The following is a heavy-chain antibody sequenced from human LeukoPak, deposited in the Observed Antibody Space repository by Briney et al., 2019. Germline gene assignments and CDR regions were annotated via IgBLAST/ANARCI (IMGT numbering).Heavy chain of an antibody. D-gene: IGHD2-21*01. CDR2: IYYSGST. J-gene: IGHJ4*02. Sequence: PSETLSLTCAVYGGSFSGYYWSWIRQPPGKGLEWIGYIYYSGSTNYNPSLKSRVTLSVDTSKNQFSLRLSSVTAADTAVYYCARLFSKIADYWGPGTLVTVSS. CDR3: ARLFSKIADY. V-gene: IGHV4-59*01. CDR1: GGSFSGYY.